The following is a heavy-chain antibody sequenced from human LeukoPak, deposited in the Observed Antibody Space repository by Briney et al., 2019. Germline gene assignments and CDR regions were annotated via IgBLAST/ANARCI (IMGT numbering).Heavy chain of an antibody. V-gene: IGHV3-23*01. D-gene: IGHD2-2*01. CDR1: GFTFSSYA. Sequence: GGSLRLSCAASGFTFSSYAMSWVRQAPGRGLECVSAISGSGGSTYYADSVKGGFTISRDNSKNTLCLQMNSLRAEDPAVYYCAKAGRVYQLPGYWGQGTLVSVSS. CDR3: AKAGRVYQLPGY. CDR2: ISGSGGST. J-gene: IGHJ4*02.